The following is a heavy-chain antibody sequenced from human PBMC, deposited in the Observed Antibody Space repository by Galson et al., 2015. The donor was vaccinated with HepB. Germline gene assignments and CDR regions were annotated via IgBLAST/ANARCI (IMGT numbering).Heavy chain of an antibody. Sequence: SVKVSCKASGYTFTSYYMHWVRQAPGQGLEWMGIINPSGGSTSYAQKFQGRVTMTRDTSTSTVYMELSSLRSEDTAVYYCARGDPVVVITTGQLYGMDVWGQGTTVTVSS. V-gene: IGHV1-46*01. CDR1: GYTFTSYY. CDR3: ARGDPVVVITTGQLYGMDV. CDR2: INPSGGST. J-gene: IGHJ6*02. D-gene: IGHD3-22*01.